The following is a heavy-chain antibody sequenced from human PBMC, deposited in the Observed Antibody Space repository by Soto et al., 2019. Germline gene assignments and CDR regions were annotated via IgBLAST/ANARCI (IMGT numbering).Heavy chain of an antibody. CDR1: GGSISSGDYY. J-gene: IGHJ4*02. Sequence: SETLSLTCTVSGGSISSGDYYWSWIRQPPGKGLEWIGYIYYSGSTYHNPSLKSRVTISVDTSKNQFSLKLSSVTAADTAVYYCAREVDTAMGVDYWGQGTLVTVSS. V-gene: IGHV4-30-4*01. CDR2: IYYSGST. CDR3: AREVDTAMGVDY. D-gene: IGHD5-18*01.